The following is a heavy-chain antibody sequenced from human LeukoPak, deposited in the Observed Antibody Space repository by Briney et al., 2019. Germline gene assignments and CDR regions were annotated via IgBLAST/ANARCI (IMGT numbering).Heavy chain of an antibody. V-gene: IGHV3-21*01. CDR1: GFTFSSYS. D-gene: IGHD6-13*01. Sequence: PGGSLRLSCAASGFTFSSYSMNWVRQAPGKGLEWVSSISSSSSYIYYADSVKGRFTISRDNAKNSLYLQMNSLRAEDTAVYYCASMIIAAASDYWGQGTLVTVSS. CDR3: ASMIIAAASDY. CDR2: ISSSSSYI. J-gene: IGHJ4*02.